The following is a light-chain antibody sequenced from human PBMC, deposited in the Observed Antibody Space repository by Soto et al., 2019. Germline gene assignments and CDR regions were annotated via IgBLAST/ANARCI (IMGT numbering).Light chain of an antibody. Sequence: QSVLTQPASVSGSPGQSITISCTGTSSDVGGYNFVSWYQHHPGKAPKLLIYEVSNRPSGVSNRISGSKSGNTASLTISGLQAEDEADYYCSSYTSSSTLVVFGGGTKVTVL. J-gene: IGLJ2*01. CDR3: SSYTSSSTLVV. CDR2: EVS. V-gene: IGLV2-14*01. CDR1: SSDVGGYNF.